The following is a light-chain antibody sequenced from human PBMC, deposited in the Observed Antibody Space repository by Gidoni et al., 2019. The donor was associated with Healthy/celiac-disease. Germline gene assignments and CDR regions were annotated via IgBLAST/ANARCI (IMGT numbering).Light chain of an antibody. CDR1: QTVSSSY. J-gene: IGKJ3*01. CDR2: GAS. Sequence: EIVLTQPPGTLSLPPGERATLSCRASQTVSSSYLAWYQQKPGQSPRLLIYGASSRATGIPDRFSGSGSGTDFTLTISRLEPEDFAVYYCQQYGSSPPRFTFGPGTKVDIK. CDR3: QQYGSSPPRFT. V-gene: IGKV3-20*01.